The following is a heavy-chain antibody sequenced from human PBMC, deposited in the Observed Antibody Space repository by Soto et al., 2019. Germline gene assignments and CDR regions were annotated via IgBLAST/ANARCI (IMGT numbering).Heavy chain of an antibody. V-gene: IGHV3-11*01. J-gene: IGHJ1*01. CDR1: GFTFSDYY. D-gene: IGHD2-15*01. CDR3: ARDRGLCSGGSCYSGTGYFQH. CDR2: ISSSGSTI. Sequence: QVQLVGSGGGLVKPGGSLRLSCAASGFTFSDYYMSWIRQAPGKGLEWVSYISSSGSTIYYADSVKGRFTISRDNAKNSLYLQMNSLRAEDTAVYYCARDRGLCSGGSCYSGTGYFQHWGQGTLVTVSS.